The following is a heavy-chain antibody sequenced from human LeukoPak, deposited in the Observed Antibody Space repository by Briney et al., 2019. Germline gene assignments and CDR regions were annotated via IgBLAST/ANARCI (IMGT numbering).Heavy chain of an antibody. Sequence: ASETLSLTCTVSGGSISSYYWSWIRQPAGKGLEWIGRIYTSGSTNYNPSLKSRVTMSVDTSKNQFSLKLSSVTAADTAVYYCARSPLAAAGTGWFDPWGQGTLVTVSS. V-gene: IGHV4-4*07. CDR2: IYTSGST. CDR1: GGSISSYY. J-gene: IGHJ5*02. CDR3: ARSPLAAAGTGWFDP. D-gene: IGHD6-13*01.